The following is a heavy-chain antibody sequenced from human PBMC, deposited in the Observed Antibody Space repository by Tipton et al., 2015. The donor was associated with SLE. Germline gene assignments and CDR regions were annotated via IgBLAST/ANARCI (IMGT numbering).Heavy chain of an antibody. J-gene: IGHJ6*03. V-gene: IGHV4-39*07. Sequence: TLSLTCSVSDGSISSKTYYWGWIRQPPGKGLEWIGSIYHTDTAYYNPSLKSRVTISVDTSKNQFSLKLSSVTAADTAVYYCARGGAVYYYDYYMDVWGKGTTVTVSS. CDR3: ARGGAVYYYDYYMDV. D-gene: IGHD3-10*01. CDR1: DGSISSKTYY. CDR2: IYHTDTA.